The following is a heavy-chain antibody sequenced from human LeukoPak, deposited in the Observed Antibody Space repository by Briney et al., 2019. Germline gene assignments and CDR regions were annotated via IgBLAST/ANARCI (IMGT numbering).Heavy chain of an antibody. CDR3: ATIKRGNIYGYFDF. J-gene: IGHJ4*02. CDR1: GDSFSSHY. D-gene: IGHD5-18*01. V-gene: IGHV4-59*11. CDR2: MRDSGST. Sequence: PSETLSLTCTVSGDSFSSHYWSWIRQPPGKGLEWIAYMRDSGSTKHNPTLESRVTLSADTSKNQFSLRLSSVTAADTAVYYCATIKRGNIYGYFDFWGQGILSPSPQ.